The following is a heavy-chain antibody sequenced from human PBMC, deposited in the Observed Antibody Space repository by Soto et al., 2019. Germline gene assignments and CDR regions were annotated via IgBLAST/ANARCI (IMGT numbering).Heavy chain of an antibody. V-gene: IGHV3-48*03. CDR2: ITTSGSDM. J-gene: IGHJ5*02. D-gene: IGHD1-26*01. CDR3: AKNQGVELVPLATVDWFDP. CDR1: GFPFSTYE. Sequence: GGSLRLSCAGSGFPFSTYEMNWVRQAPGKGLEWIAHITTSGSDMNYADSVKGRFTISRDNSKSTVYLELNNLSAEDTAVYHCAKNQGVELVPLATVDWFDPWGQGSVVTVSS.